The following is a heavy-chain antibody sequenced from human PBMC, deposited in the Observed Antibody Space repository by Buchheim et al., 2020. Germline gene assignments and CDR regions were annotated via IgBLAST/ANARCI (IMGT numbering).Heavy chain of an antibody. Sequence: QVQLQQWGAGLLKPSETLSLTCAVYGGSFSGYYWSWIRQPPGKGLEWIGEINHSGSTNYNPSLKSRVTISVDTSKNPFSLKLSSVTAADTAVYYCARGAVAGPRIYYYYGMDVWGQGTT. CDR2: INHSGST. V-gene: IGHV4-34*01. CDR3: ARGAVAGPRIYYYYGMDV. CDR1: GGSFSGYY. J-gene: IGHJ6*02. D-gene: IGHD6-19*01.